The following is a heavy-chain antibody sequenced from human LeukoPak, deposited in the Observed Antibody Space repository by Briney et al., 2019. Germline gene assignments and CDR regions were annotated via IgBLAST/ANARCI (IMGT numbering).Heavy chain of an antibody. J-gene: IGHJ4*02. V-gene: IGHV4-34*01. Sequence: SATLSLTCAVYGGSFSGYYWSWIRQPPGKGLEWIGEINHSGSTNYNPSLKSRVTISVDTSKNQFSLKLSSVTAADTAVYYCAGPRGYSYMRYYFDYWGQGTLVTVSS. CDR2: INHSGST. CDR1: GGSFSGYY. D-gene: IGHD5-18*01. CDR3: AGPRGYSYMRYYFDY.